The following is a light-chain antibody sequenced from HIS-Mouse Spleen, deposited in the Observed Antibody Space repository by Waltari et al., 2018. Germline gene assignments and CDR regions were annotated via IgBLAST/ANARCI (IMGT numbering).Light chain of an antibody. V-gene: IGKV3-20*01. J-gene: IGKJ2*01. CDR2: GAS. Sequence: EIVLTTSPRTLSFSPGQRATLSCRASQSVSSSHLAWYQQKPGQTPRLLIYGASSRATGIPDRFSGSGSGTDFTLTISRLEPEDFAVYYCQQYGSSPPDTFGQGTKLEIK. CDR3: QQYGSSPPDT. CDR1: QSVSSSH.